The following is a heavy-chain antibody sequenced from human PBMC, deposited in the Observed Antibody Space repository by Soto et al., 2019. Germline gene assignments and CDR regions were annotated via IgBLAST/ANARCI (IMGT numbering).Heavy chain of an antibody. CDR3: ATSNWFDP. J-gene: IGHJ5*02. CDR2: INHSGST. Sequence: PSETLSLTCAVYGGSFSGYYGSWIRQPPGKGLEWIGEINHSGSTNYNPSLKSRVTISVDTSKNQFSLKLSSVTAADTAVYYCATSNWFDPWGQGTLVTVSS. CDR1: GGSFSGYY. V-gene: IGHV4-34*01.